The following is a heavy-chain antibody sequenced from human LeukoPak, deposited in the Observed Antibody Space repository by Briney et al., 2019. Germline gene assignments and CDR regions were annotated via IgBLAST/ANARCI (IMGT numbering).Heavy chain of an antibody. CDR2: VSLRGNV. V-gene: IGHV4-34*01. CDR3: ARGDIAARLST. J-gene: IGHJ4*02. CDR1: GESLTGYY. Sequence: SETLSLTCDVYGESLTGYYWTWIRQPPGKGLEWIGGVSLRGNVYYHPSLKGRATISVDTSKNQFSLRLRSVTAADTALYYCARGDIAARLSTWGQGTLVIVSS. D-gene: IGHD6-6*01.